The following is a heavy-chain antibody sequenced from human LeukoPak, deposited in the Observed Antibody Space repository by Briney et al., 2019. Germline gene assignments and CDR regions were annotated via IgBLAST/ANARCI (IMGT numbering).Heavy chain of an antibody. V-gene: IGHV3-53*04. J-gene: IGHJ4*02. Sequence: GGSLRLSCAVSGFTVSSNYMSWVRQAPGKGLEWVSVIYSDGNTYYADSVKGRCTISRHDSKNTLYLQMNSLRAEDTAVYYCAKEGTMRVGRYFDYWGQGTLVTVSS. CDR1: GFTVSSNY. CDR3: AKEGTMRVGRYFDY. CDR2: IYSDGNT. D-gene: IGHD3-22*01.